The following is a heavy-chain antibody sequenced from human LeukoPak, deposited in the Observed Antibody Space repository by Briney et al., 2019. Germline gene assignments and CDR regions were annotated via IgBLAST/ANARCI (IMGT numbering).Heavy chain of an antibody. D-gene: IGHD3-16*02. CDR1: GYTFTSYY. CDR3: ARDYDYVWGSYRSRGFDP. J-gene: IGHJ5*02. V-gene: IGHV1-18*04. CDR2: ISAYNGNT. Sequence: ASVKVSCKASGYTFTSYYMHWVRQAPGQGLEWMGWISAYNGNTNYAQKLQGRVTMTTDTSTSTAYMELRSLRSDDTAVYYCARDYDYVWGSYRSRGFDPWGQGTLVTVSS.